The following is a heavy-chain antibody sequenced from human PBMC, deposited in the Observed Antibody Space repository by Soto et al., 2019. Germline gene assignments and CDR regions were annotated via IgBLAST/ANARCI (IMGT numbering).Heavy chain of an antibody. CDR1: EFTFSRHG. Sequence: QVQLVESGGGVVQPGRSLRLSCAASEFTFSRHGMHWVRQAPGKGLQWVGVIWSDGSNEVYADSVKGRFIISRDNSKNILYREMNSLRAEDTAVYYCARERTFGDNKHNYMDVWGTWITVTVSS. D-gene: IGHD3-10*01. V-gene: IGHV3-33*01. CDR3: ARERTFGDNKHNYMDV. CDR2: IWSDGSNE. J-gene: IGHJ6*03.